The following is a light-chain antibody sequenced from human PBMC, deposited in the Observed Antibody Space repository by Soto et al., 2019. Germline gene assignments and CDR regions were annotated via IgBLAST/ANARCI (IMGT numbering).Light chain of an antibody. V-gene: IGLV2-11*01. J-gene: IGLJ1*01. CDR3: CSYAGAYTVV. CDR1: SSDVGGYNY. CDR2: DVT. Sequence: SFLTQPRSVSGSPGQSVTISCTGTSSDVGGYNYVSWYQQHPGKAPKLMIYDVTKRPSGVPDRFSGSKSGNTASLTISGLQTADEADYYCCSYAGAYTVVFGTGTKVTVL.